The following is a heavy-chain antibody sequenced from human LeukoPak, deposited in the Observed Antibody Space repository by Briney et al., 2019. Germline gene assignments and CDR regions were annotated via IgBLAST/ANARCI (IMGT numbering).Heavy chain of an antibody. V-gene: IGHV4-34*01. CDR3: ARPSERWLHRYFDY. CDR1: GGSFSGYY. Sequence: PSETLSLTCAVYGGSFSGYYWSWIRQPPGKGLEWIGEINHSGSTNYNPSLKSRVTISVDTSKNQFSLKLSSVTAADTAVYYCARPSERWLHRYFDYWGQGTLVTVSS. D-gene: IGHD5-24*01. J-gene: IGHJ4*02. CDR2: INHSGST.